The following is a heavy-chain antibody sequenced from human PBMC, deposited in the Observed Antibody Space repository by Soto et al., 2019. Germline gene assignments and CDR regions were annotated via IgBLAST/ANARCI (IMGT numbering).Heavy chain of an antibody. D-gene: IGHD3-22*01. Sequence: QPGGSLRLSCAASGFTFSNYAMHWVRQAPGKGLEWVAVISYHGRNKYYADSVTGRFTISRDNSKNTLYLQMNSLTAEDTAVYYCARSMDYDSSGYFYFNWFDPWGQGTPVTVSS. CDR3: ARSMDYDSSGYFYFNWFDP. CDR2: ISYHGRNK. J-gene: IGHJ5*02. CDR1: GFTFSNYA. V-gene: IGHV3-30-3*01.